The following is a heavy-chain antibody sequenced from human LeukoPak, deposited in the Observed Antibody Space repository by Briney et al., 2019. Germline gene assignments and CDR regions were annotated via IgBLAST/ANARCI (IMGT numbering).Heavy chain of an antibody. D-gene: IGHD6-13*01. J-gene: IGHJ4*02. CDR1: GGSISSSSYY. V-gene: IGHV4-39*01. CDR3: ARPSIAAAGTFDY. CDR2: IYYSGST. Sequence: PSETLSLTCTVSGGSISSSSYYWGWIRKPPGKGLEWIGSIYYSGSTYYNPSLKSRVTISVDTSKNQFSLKLSSVTAADTAVYYCARPSIAAAGTFDYWGQGTLVTVSS.